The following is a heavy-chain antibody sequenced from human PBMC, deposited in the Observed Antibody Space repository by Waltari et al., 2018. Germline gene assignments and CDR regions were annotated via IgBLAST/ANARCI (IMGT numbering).Heavy chain of an antibody. J-gene: IGHJ4*02. Sequence: EVQLVESGGDLIQPGGSLRLSCAASGLTVGNNFMGWVRQAPGKGRDGVSVIYSGGSTNYIDSVRGRFTISRDSSKNTLYLQMNSLRAEDTAVYYCAKVDNVGLNNYWGQGTLVTVSS. CDR1: GLTVGNNF. D-gene: IGHD1-1*01. CDR2: IYSGGST. V-gene: IGHV3-53*01. CDR3: AKVDNVGLNNY.